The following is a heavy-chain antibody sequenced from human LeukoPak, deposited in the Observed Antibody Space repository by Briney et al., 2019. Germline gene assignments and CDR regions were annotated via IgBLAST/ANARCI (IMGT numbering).Heavy chain of an antibody. J-gene: IGHJ1*01. CDR3: SGSYYNPAEYFQH. V-gene: IGHV4-4*02. D-gene: IGHD3-10*01. CDR1: GGSISSSNW. CDR2: IYHSGST. Sequence: PSETLSLTCAVSGGSISSSNWWSWVRQPPGKGLEWIGEIYHSGSTNYNPSLKSRVTISVDKSKNQFSLKLSSVTAADTAVYYCSGSYYNPAEYFQHWGQGTLVTVSS.